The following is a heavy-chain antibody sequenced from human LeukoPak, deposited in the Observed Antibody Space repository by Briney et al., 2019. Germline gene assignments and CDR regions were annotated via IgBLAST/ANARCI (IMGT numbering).Heavy chain of an antibody. CDR3: ARVPGVYFDFSIGFGSGWFDP. CDR1: GYPINIDYS. Sequence: SETLSLTCFVSGYPINIDYSWGWIRQSPGKGLEWIGVISPKGITYYNPSLRGRVSISPDTSKNQFSLRLSSMTATDTAMYYCARVPGVYFDFSIGFGSGWFDPWGQGTLVTVSS. V-gene: IGHV4-38-2*02. CDR2: ISPKGIT. J-gene: IGHJ5*02. D-gene: IGHD3-3*01.